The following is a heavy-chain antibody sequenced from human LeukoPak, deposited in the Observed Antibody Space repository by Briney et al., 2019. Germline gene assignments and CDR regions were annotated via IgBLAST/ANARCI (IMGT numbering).Heavy chain of an antibody. CDR2: ISGSGDST. V-gene: IGHV3-23*01. CDR1: GFTLSSYA. CDR3: AAQWLVLGAFDI. J-gene: IGHJ3*02. Sequence: PGGSLRLSCADSGFTLSSYAMSWVRQAPGKGLEWVSAISGSGDSTYYADSVKGRFTVSRDNSKNTPYLQMNSLRAEDTAVYYCAAQWLVLGAFDIWGRGTMVTVSS. D-gene: IGHD6-19*01.